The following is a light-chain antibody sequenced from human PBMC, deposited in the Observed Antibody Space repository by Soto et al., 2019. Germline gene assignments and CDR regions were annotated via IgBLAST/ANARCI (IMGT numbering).Light chain of an antibody. CDR2: GAS. J-gene: IGKJ5*01. V-gene: IGKV3-20*01. Sequence: EIVLTKSPGTLSLSPGERATLSCRASQSVSSSYLAWYQQKPGQAPRLLIYGASSRATGIPDRFSGSGSETDFTLTISRLEPEDFAVYYWQQYGSPITFGPGTRLEIK. CDR3: QQYGSPIT. CDR1: QSVSSSY.